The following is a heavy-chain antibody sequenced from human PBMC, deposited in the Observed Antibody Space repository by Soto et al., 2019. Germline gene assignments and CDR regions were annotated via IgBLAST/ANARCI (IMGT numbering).Heavy chain of an antibody. Sequence: GASVKVSCKASGYTFTSYYMHWVRQAPGQGLEWMGIINPSGGSTSYAQKFQGRVTMTRDTSTSTVYMELSSLRSEDTAVYYCARGSYSSSWSLPGLLPEYFQHWGQGTLVTVSS. CDR2: INPSGGST. CDR1: GYTFTSYY. CDR3: ARGSYSSSWSLPGLLPEYFQH. V-gene: IGHV1-46*03. D-gene: IGHD6-13*01. J-gene: IGHJ1*01.